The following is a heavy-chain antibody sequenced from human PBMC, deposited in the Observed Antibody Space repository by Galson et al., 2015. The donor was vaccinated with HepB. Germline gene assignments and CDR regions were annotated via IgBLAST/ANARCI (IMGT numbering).Heavy chain of an antibody. CDR1: GLTFSGSA. CDR2: IKSNTDGGTT. CDR3: TTESGPARPFDY. D-gene: IGHD6-6*01. Sequence: SLRLSCAASGLTFSGSAMHWVSQASGKGLEWVGRIKSNTDGGTTDYAAPVKCRFTISRDDSKNTLYLQMNSLKTEDTAVYYCTTESGPARPFDYWGQGTLVTVSS. J-gene: IGHJ4*02. V-gene: IGHV3-15*01.